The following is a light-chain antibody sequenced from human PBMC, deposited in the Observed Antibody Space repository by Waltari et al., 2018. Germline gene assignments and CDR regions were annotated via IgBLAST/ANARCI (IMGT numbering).Light chain of an antibody. CDR2: KAN. Sequence: QTVVTQEPSLSVSPEGTVTLTCALSSGSLSTTSYATWYQQTPGQAPRTLVYKANARSSGVPDRFSGSTLGNTAALTITGAQADDESDYYCALYMGSGIWVFGGGTRLTVL. V-gene: IGLV8-61*01. CDR1: SGSLSTTSY. J-gene: IGLJ3*02. CDR3: ALYMGSGIWV.